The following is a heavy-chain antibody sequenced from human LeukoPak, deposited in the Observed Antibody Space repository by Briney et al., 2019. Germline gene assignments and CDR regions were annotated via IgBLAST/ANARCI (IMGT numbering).Heavy chain of an antibody. V-gene: IGHV4-30-4*03. CDR2: IYYSGST. J-gene: IGHJ5*02. D-gene: IGHD2-2*01. CDR3: ARRLTQYDCFDP. Sequence: PSQTLSLTCTVSGGSISSGDYYWSWIRQPPGKGLEWIGYIYYSGSTYYNPSLKSRITISVDTSKNQFSLKLSSVTPEDTAVYCARRLTQYDCFDPWGQGILVTVSS. CDR1: GGSISSGDYY.